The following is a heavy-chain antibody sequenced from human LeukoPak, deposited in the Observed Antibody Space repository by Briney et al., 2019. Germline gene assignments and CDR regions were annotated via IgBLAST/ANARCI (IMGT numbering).Heavy chain of an antibody. CDR2: IYPGDSDT. D-gene: IGHD6-19*01. CDR1: GYSFTTYW. Sequence: GESLKISCKGSGYSFTTYWIGWVRQLPGKGLEWMGIIYPGDSDTRYSPSFQGQATISADKSISTAYLQWSSLKASYTAIYYCARDISGWYLDSWGQGTLVTVSS. CDR3: ARDISGWYLDS. J-gene: IGHJ4*02. V-gene: IGHV5-51*01.